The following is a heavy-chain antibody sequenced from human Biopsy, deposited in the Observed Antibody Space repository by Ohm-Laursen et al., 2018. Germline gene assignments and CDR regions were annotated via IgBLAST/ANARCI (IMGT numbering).Heavy chain of an antibody. Sequence: ASVKASCTVSGSTPVEVSMHWVRQAPGEGLGWIGVSDPEDGQTIYAQNFQGRLTMTDDTSTDTAYMELSSLRSDDPAVYFCATDMGGREIPNYYAFDLWGQGTNVTVSS. CDR1: GSTPVEVS. D-gene: IGHD3-22*01. V-gene: IGHV1-24*01. CDR3: ATDMGGREIPNYYAFDL. CDR2: SDPEDGQT. J-gene: IGHJ3*01.